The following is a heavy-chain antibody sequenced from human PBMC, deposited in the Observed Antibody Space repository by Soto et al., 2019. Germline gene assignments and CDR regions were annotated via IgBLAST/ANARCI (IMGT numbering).Heavy chain of an antibody. CDR2: ISNSGTTI. Sequence: GGSLRLSCAASKFIFSDYYMSWIRQAPGKGLEWVSYISNSGTTIYYADSVKGRFTISRDNAKKSLYLQMNSLRAEDTAVYYCARDTLPTDFGLGWDVWGQGTTVTVSS. D-gene: IGHD4-17*01. CDR1: KFIFSDYY. V-gene: IGHV3-11*01. J-gene: IGHJ6*02. CDR3: ARDTLPTDFGLGWDV.